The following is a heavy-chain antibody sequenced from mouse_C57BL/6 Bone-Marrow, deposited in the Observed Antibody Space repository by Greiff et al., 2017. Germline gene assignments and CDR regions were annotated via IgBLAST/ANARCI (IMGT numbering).Heavy chain of an antibody. Sequence: EVQLQESGTVLARPGASVKMSCKTSGYTFTSYWMHWVKQRPGQGLEWIGAIYPGNSDTSYNQKFKGKAKLTAVTSASTAYMALSSQTNEDSAVYYCTELASHFDYWGQGTMLTVSS. CDR2: IYPGNSDT. J-gene: IGHJ2*01. CDR3: TELASHFDY. D-gene: IGHD1-1*01. CDR1: GYTFTSYW. V-gene: IGHV1-5*01.